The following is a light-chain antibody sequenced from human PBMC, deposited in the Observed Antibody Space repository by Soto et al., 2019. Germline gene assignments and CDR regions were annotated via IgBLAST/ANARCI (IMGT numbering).Light chain of an antibody. Sequence: QSALTQPASVSGSPGQSVTISCTGTSSDVGGYNYVSWYQQHPGKAPKRMIYDVSNRPSGVSNRFSGSKSGNTASLAISGLQAEDEADYYCSSYTSSSSYVFGTGTELTVL. CDR2: DVS. CDR3: SSYTSSSSYV. J-gene: IGLJ1*01. CDR1: SSDVGGYNY. V-gene: IGLV2-14*01.